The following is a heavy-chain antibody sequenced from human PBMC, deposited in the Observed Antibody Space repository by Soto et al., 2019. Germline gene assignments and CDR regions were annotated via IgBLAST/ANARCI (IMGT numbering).Heavy chain of an antibody. CDR1: GGSISSYY. CDR2: IYYSGST. Sequence: QVQLQESGPGLVKPSETLSLMCTVSGGSISSYYWSWIRQPPGKGLEWIGYIYYSGSTNYNPSLKSRVTKSVDTSKTQFSLKLSSVTAADTAVYYCARERRDGYKHYFDYWGQGTLVTVSS. CDR3: ARERRDGYKHYFDY. V-gene: IGHV4-59*01. D-gene: IGHD5-12*01. J-gene: IGHJ4*02.